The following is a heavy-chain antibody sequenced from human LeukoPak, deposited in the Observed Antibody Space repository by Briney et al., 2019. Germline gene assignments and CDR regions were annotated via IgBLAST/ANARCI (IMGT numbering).Heavy chain of an antibody. Sequence: GGSPRLSCSASGFPFSSYAMHWVRQAPGKGLEYVSAISDSGGSTYYADSVKGRFTISRDNSKDTLYLQMSSLRAEDTAVYFCVRGYSFGPYGMDVWGQGTTVTVSS. V-gene: IGHV3-64D*09. CDR2: ISDSGGST. CDR3: VRGYSFGPYGMDV. CDR1: GFPFSSYA. D-gene: IGHD2-15*01. J-gene: IGHJ6*02.